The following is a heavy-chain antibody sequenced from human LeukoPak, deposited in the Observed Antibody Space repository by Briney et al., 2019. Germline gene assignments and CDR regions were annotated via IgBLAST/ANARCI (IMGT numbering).Heavy chain of an antibody. Sequence: GGSLRLSCEASGFTFSTFAMIWVRQPPGKGLEWVSSIFPSGGEIHYADSVRGRFTISRDNSKSTLSLQMNSLRAEDTAIYYCATYRRVLLSCESWGQRTLVTVSS. D-gene: IGHD2/OR15-2a*01. CDR2: IFPSGGEI. CDR3: ATYRRVLLSCES. CDR1: GFTFSTFA. V-gene: IGHV3-23*01. J-gene: IGHJ5*02.